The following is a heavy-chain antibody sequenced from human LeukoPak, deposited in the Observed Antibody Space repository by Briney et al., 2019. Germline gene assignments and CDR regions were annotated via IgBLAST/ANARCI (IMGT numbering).Heavy chain of an antibody. Sequence: TGRSLRLSCAASGFTFSSYAMHWVRQAPGKGLEWVAVISYDGSNKYYADSVKGRFTISRDNSKNTLYLQMNSLRPEDTALYYCAKEGSMSSGTRDFDYWGQGTLVTVSS. CDR1: GFTFSSYA. CDR3: AKEGSMSSGTRDFDY. J-gene: IGHJ4*02. V-gene: IGHV3-30-3*01. CDR2: ISYDGSNK. D-gene: IGHD1-1*01.